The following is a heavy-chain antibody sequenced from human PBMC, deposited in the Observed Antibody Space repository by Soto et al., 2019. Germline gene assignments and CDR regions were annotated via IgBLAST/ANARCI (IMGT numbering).Heavy chain of an antibody. D-gene: IGHD5-18*01. Sequence: KVSCEASGYRFTKYGISWVRQATGQGLEWMGWISVDNGNTYYGQKVQGRVTMTTDTSTSTAYMELRSLRSDDTAVYYCARGALIQLWLYYYGMDVWGQGTTVT. CDR1: GYRFTKYG. V-gene: IGHV1-18*01. CDR3: ARGALIQLWLYYYGMDV. J-gene: IGHJ6*02. CDR2: ISVDNGNT.